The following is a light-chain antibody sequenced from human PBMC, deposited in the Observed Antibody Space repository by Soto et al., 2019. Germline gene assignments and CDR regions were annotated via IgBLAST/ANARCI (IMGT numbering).Light chain of an antibody. Sequence: QSALTQPASVSGSPGQSITISCTGTSSDVGSYNIVSWYQQHPGKAPKLMIYEGSKRPSGVSNRFSGSKSGNTASLTISGLQAEDEADYYCCSYAGSYTWVFGGGTKLTVL. CDR1: SSDVGSYNI. V-gene: IGLV2-23*01. CDR3: CSYAGSYTWV. J-gene: IGLJ3*02. CDR2: EGS.